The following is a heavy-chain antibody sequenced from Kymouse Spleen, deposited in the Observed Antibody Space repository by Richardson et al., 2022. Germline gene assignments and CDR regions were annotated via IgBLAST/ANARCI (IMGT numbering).Heavy chain of an antibody. Sequence: QVQLQQWGAGLLKPSETLSLTCAVYGGSFSGYYWSWIRQPPGKGLEWIGEINHSGSTNYNPSLKSRVTISVDTSKNQFSLKLSSVTAADTAVYYCARYNWNYDYYYYGMDVWGQGTTVTVSS. CDR1: GGSFSGYY. J-gene: IGHJ6*02. D-gene: IGHD1-7*01. V-gene: IGHV4-34*01. CDR3: ARYNWNYDYYYYGMDV. CDR2: INHSGST.